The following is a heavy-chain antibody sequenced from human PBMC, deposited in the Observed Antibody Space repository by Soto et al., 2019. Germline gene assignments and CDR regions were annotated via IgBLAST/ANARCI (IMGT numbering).Heavy chain of an antibody. CDR2: IKRDGSGG. CDR1: GFSFSSYW. V-gene: IGHV3-7*05. D-gene: IGHD3-10*01. CDR3: ARDVFPGSSSTLYLDAFDI. J-gene: IGHJ3*02. Sequence: EEQLVESGGGLVQPGGSLRLSCAASGFSFSSYWRTWVRQAPGKGLEWVANIKRDGSGGSYLDSVRGRFTVSRDNVRNSLYLQMDSLRAEDTALYYCARDVFPGSSSTLYLDAFDIWGQGTMVTVSS.